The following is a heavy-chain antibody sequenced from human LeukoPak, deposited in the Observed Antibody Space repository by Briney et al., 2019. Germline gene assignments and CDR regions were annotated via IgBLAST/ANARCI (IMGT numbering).Heavy chain of an antibody. CDR2: IYTSGST. D-gene: IGHD3-9*01. Sequence: PSETLSLTCTVSGGSISSYYWSWIRQPAGKGLEWLGRIYTSGSTNYNPSLKSRVTMSVDTSKNQFSLKLSSVTAADTAVYYCARTGYYASSYWYFDLWGRGTLVTVSS. CDR1: GGSISSYY. CDR3: ARTGYYASSYWYFDL. J-gene: IGHJ2*01. V-gene: IGHV4-4*07.